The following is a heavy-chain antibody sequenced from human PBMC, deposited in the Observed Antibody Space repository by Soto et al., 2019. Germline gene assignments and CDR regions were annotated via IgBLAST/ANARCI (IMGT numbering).Heavy chain of an antibody. D-gene: IGHD2-15*01. CDR1: GGTFSSYA. V-gene: IGHV1-69*12. CDR3: AREGRYCSGGSCYSDY. Sequence: QVQLVQSGAEVKKPGSSVKVSCKASGGTFSSYAISWVRQSPGQGLEWMGGIIPIFGTANYAQKVQGRVTITADESTSTAYMELSSLRSEDTAVYYCAREGRYCSGGSCYSDYWGKGTLVTVSS. J-gene: IGHJ4*02. CDR2: IIPIFGTA.